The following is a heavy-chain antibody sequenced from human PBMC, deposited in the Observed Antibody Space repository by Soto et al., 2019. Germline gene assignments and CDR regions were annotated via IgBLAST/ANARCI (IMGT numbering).Heavy chain of an antibody. CDR3: ARGSEDGYGVFGVLDWTFDL. CDR2: ISGSSITK. Sequence: EVPMVASGGGLVQPAGSLRLSCVVSGVTFSSNSVSCVRRAPGTGLEWVAYISGSSITKSYAYSVKGRCTISRDNFKNALFLQRYPMRAEDTAAYSCARGSEDGYGVFGVLDWTFDLWGRGTLVTVSS. V-gene: IGHV3-48*01. D-gene: IGHD3-10*02. CDR1: GVTFSSNS. J-gene: IGHJ2*01.